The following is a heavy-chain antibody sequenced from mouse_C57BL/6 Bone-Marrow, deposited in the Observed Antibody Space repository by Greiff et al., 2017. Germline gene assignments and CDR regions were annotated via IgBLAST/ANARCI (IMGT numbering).Heavy chain of an antibody. CDR3: ARFTPRVTTVPYYFDY. J-gene: IGHJ2*01. D-gene: IGHD1-1*01. Sequence: LVESGAELVRPGSSVKLSCKDSYFAFMASAMHWVKQRPGHGLEWIGSFTMYSDATEYSENFKGKATLTANTSSSTAYMELSSLTSEDSAVYYCARFTPRVTTVPYYFDYWGQGTTLTVSS. CDR1: YFAFMASA. V-gene: IGHV1-49*01. CDR2: FTMYSDAT.